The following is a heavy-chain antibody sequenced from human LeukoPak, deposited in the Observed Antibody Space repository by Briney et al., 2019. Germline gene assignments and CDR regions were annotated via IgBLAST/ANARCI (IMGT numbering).Heavy chain of an antibody. D-gene: IGHD3-16*01. CDR2: IYLSGST. J-gene: IGHJ6*03. Sequence: PSETLSLTCTVSGGSISSGNYYWSWIRQPPGKGLEWIGYIYLSGSTYYNPSLKSRVTISVDRSKNQFSLKLNSVTAADTAVYYCTRGGEAYYYYYYMDVWGKGTTATVSS. CDR1: GGSISSGNYY. CDR3: TRGGEAYYYYYYMDV. V-gene: IGHV4-30-2*01.